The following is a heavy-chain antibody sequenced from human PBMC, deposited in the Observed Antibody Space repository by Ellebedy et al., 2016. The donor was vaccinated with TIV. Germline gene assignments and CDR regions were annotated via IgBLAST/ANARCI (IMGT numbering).Heavy chain of an antibody. J-gene: IGHJ4*02. Sequence: PGGSLRLSCAVSGFTFSSHWMHWVRQAPGKGLVWVSHINSDGSTTRYADSVKGRFTISRDNAKSTLYLQMNSLRAEDTAVYYCARGQVEDVVRGVSIDYWGQGTQVTVSS. CDR2: INSDGSTT. CDR3: ARGQVEDVVRGVSIDY. CDR1: GFTFSSHW. V-gene: IGHV3-74*01. D-gene: IGHD3-10*01.